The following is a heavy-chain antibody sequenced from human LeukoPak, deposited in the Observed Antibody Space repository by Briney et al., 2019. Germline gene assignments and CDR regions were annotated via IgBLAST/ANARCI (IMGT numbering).Heavy chain of an antibody. D-gene: IGHD3-22*01. J-gene: IGHJ4*02. V-gene: IGHV4-59*01. CDR3: ARDRYYYDSSGCLDY. CDR1: GGSISSYY. CDR2: IYYGGST. Sequence: SETLSLTCTVSGGSISSYYWSWIRQPPGKGLEWIGYIYYGGSTNYNPSLKSRVTISVDTSKNQFSLKLSSVTAADTAVYYCARDRYYYDSSGCLDYWGQGTLVTVSS.